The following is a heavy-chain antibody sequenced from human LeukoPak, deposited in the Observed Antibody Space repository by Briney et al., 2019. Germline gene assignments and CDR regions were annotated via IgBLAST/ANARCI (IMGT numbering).Heavy chain of an antibody. CDR1: GGTFSSYA. D-gene: IGHD2-15*01. CDR2: IIPIFGTV. Sequence: SVKVSCKASGGTFSSYAISWVRQAPGQGLEWMGGIIPIFGTVNYAQKFQGRVTITADKSTSTAYMELSSLRSEDTAVYYCARVEGYCSGGSCYLDYWGQGTLVTVSS. V-gene: IGHV1-69*06. CDR3: ARVEGYCSGGSCYLDY. J-gene: IGHJ4*02.